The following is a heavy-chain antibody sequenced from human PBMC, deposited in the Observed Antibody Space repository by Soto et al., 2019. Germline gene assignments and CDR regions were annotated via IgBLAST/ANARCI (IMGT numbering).Heavy chain of an antibody. CDR1: GFTFSSYG. CDR3: AKSSSGWQKDDYYYYMDV. Sequence: GGSLRLSCAASGFTFSSYGMHWVRQAPGKGLEWVAVISYDGSNKYYADSVKGRFTISRDNSKNTLYLQMNSLRAEDTAVYYCAKSSSGWQKDDYYYYMDVWGKGTTVTVSS. D-gene: IGHD6-19*01. CDR2: ISYDGSNK. J-gene: IGHJ6*03. V-gene: IGHV3-30*18.